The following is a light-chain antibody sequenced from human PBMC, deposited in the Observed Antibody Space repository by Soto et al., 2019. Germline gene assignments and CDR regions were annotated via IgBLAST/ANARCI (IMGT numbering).Light chain of an antibody. Sequence: DIQMTQSPSTLSASVGDTVTITCRASESIDNWLAWYQQKPGKAPKLLIFAASTLIRGVPSRFSGRGSGTEVTLTISGLQVDDYATFYFQQYHKDWTFGQGTKVEIK. J-gene: IGKJ1*01. V-gene: IGKV1-5*01. CDR2: AAS. CDR3: QQYHKDWT. CDR1: ESIDNW.